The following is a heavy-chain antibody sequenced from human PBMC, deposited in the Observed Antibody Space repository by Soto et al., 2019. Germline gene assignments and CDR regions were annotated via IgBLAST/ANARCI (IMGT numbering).Heavy chain of an antibody. CDR3: AKGELLSAFDI. V-gene: IGHV4-39*01. Sequence: QMHLQESGPGLLKPSETLSLTCTVSGDSMSNNNYYWGWIRQSPGMGLEWIGSIYSSGRTYYKSSLKSRVSIFVDASKKQVSLNLSSVTAADTAIYYCAKGELLSAFDIWGQGTMVTVSS. D-gene: IGHD1-7*01. CDR2: IYSSGRT. J-gene: IGHJ3*02. CDR1: GDSMSNNNYY.